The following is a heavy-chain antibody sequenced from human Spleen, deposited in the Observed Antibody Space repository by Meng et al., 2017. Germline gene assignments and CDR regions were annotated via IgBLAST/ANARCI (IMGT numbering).Heavy chain of an antibody. CDR2: ISYDGSNK. D-gene: IGHD6-19*01. J-gene: IGHJ4*02. Sequence: VVSGGGVVQPGRSLRLSCAASGFTFSSYAMHWVRQAPGKGLEWVAVISYDGSNKYYADSVKGRFTISRDNSKNTLYLQMNSLRAEDTAVYYCARDFGVSSGYFYWGQGTLVTVSS. V-gene: IGHV3-30*01. CDR3: ARDFGVSSGYFY. CDR1: GFTFSSYA.